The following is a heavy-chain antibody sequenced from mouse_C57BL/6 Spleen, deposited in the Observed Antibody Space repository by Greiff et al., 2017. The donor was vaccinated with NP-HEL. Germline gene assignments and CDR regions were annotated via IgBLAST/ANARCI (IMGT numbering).Heavy chain of an antibody. D-gene: IGHD2-14*01. V-gene: IGHV5-4*03. Sequence: EVKLVESGGGLVKPGGSLKLSCAASGFTFSSYAMSWVRQTPEKRLEWVATISDGASYTYYPDNVKGRFTISRDNAKNNLYLQVSRLKSEDTAMYYCARSGGRVPSFDYWGQGTTLTVSS. CDR3: ARSGGRVPSFDY. J-gene: IGHJ2*01. CDR2: ISDGASYT. CDR1: GFTFSSYA.